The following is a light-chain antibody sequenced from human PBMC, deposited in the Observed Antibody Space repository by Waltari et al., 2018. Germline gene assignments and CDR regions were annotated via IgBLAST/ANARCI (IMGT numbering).Light chain of an antibody. Sequence: AIRITQSPSSLSAPTGDRVTITCRASPSISSYLAWYQQKPGKAPKVLIYAASTLQSGVPSRFSGSGSGTDFTLTISCLQSEDFAIYYCQQYYSSPATFGQGTKVEIK. CDR2: AAS. CDR3: QQYYSSPAT. V-gene: IGKV1-8*01. J-gene: IGKJ1*01. CDR1: PSISSY.